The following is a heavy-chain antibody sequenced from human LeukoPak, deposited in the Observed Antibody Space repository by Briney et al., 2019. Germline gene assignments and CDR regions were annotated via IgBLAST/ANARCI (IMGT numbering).Heavy chain of an antibody. CDR3: ARGRYSSSWAFDY. J-gene: IGHJ4*02. Sequence: SETLSLTCAVYGGSFSGYYWSWIRQPPGEGLEWIGEINHSGSTNYNPSLKSRVTISVDTSKNQFSLKLSSVTAADTAVYYCARGRYSSSWAFDYWGQGTLVTVSS. CDR2: INHSGST. CDR1: GGSFSGYY. V-gene: IGHV4-34*01. D-gene: IGHD6-13*01.